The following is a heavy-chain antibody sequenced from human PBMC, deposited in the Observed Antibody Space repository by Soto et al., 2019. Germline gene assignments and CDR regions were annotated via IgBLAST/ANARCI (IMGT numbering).Heavy chain of an antibody. J-gene: IGHJ3*02. Sequence: SETLSLTCTVSGGSISSGAYYWNWIRQHPGKDLEWIGYIYYSASTYYNPSLQSRVTIAVDTSKNQFSLKLTSVTAADTAVYYCARHPSHLWSSSSCHALDIWGQGTMVTVSS. CDR2: IYYSAST. CDR1: GGSISSGAYY. CDR3: ARHPSHLWSSSSCHALDI. D-gene: IGHD2-2*01. V-gene: IGHV4-31*03.